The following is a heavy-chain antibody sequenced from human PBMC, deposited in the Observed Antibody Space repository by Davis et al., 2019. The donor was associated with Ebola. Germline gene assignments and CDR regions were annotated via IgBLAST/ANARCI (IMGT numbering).Heavy chain of an antibody. Sequence: SVKVSCKASGGTFSSYAISWVRQAPGQGLEWMGGIIPIFGTANYAQKFQGRVTITADESTSTAYMELSSLRSEDTAVYYCARDRAAADRVVVISVSFGMDVWGQGTTVTVSS. D-gene: IGHD3-22*01. CDR3: ARDRAAADRVVVISVSFGMDV. CDR1: GGTFSSYA. CDR2: IIPIFGTA. V-gene: IGHV1-69*13. J-gene: IGHJ6*02.